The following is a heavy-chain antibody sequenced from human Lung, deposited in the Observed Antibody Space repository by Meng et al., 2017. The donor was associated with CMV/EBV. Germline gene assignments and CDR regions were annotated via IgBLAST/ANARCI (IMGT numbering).Heavy chain of an antibody. J-gene: IGHJ4*02. CDR1: GFTFSSYS. Sequence: GGSLRLSCAASGFTFSSYSMNWVRQAPGKGLEWVSSISSSSSYIYYADSVKGRFTISRDNAKNSLYLQMNSLRAEDTAVYYCAKVPCSSTSCYPYYFEYWXQGRXVTVDS. D-gene: IGHD2-2*01. CDR2: ISSSSSYI. CDR3: AKVPCSSTSCYPYYFEY. V-gene: IGHV3-21*01.